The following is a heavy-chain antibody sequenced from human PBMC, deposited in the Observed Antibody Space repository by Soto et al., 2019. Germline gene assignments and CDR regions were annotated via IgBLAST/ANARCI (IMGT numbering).Heavy chain of an antibody. J-gene: IGHJ5*02. D-gene: IGHD3-10*01. CDR1: GGSISSSDYY. CDR2: IYYSGST. V-gene: IGHV4-31*03. Sequence: QVQLQESGPGLLKPSQTLSLTCNVSGGSISSSDYYWSRIRQHPGKGLEWIGYIYYSGSTYYNPSLKSRVTISVDTSKNQFSLKLSSVTAADTAVYYCARAGFGELSGVDPWGQGTLVTVSS. CDR3: ARAGFGELSGVDP.